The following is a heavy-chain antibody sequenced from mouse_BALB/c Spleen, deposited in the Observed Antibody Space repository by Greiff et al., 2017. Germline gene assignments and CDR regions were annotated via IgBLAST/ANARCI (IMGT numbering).Heavy chain of an antibody. Sequence: EVKLVESGGGLVQPGGSLRLSCATSGFTFTDYYMSWVRQPPGKALEWLGFIRNKANGYTTEYSASVKGRFTISRDNSQSILYLQMNTLRAEDSATYYCTPSPYGNYGFAYWGQGTLVTVSA. CDR3: TPSPYGNYGFAY. CDR2: IRNKANGYTT. V-gene: IGHV7-3*02. CDR1: GFTFTDYY. D-gene: IGHD2-1*01. J-gene: IGHJ3*01.